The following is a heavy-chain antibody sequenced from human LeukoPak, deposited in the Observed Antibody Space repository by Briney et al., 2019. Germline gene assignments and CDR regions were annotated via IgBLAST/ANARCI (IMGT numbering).Heavy chain of an antibody. D-gene: IGHD1-26*01. Sequence: SETLSLTCTVSSGSISGYYWSXXXQPPGKXLXWIAYIYYSETTNYNPSLNSRVTISLDTSKRQFSLKLSSVTAADTAVYYCARHVLTAGAIEWGQGTLVTVSS. CDR3: ARHVLTAGAIE. J-gene: IGHJ4*02. CDR2: IYYSETT. CDR1: SGSISGYY. V-gene: IGHV4-59*08.